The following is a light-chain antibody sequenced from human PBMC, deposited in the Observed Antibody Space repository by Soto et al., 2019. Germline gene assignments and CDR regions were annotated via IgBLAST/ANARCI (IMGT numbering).Light chain of an antibody. J-gene: IGKJ2*01. CDR3: QQYDSYYT. CDR2: DVS. Sequence: DIQMTQSPSTLSVSVGDRVTITCRASQSISNWLAWYQQKPGKAPTLLIYDVSRLGSGVPSRFSGSGSGTEFTLTINSLQPDDFATYDCQQYDSYYTFGQGTKVAIK. CDR1: QSISNW. V-gene: IGKV1-5*01.